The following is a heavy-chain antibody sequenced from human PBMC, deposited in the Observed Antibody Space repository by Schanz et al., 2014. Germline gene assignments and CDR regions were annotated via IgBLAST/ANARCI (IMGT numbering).Heavy chain of an antibody. V-gene: IGHV3-23*04. CDR2: IGVDGTTT. CDR3: AASSGWHPSTDY. J-gene: IGHJ4*02. Sequence: EVQVVESGGGLVQPGGSLRLSCVASGFAFSSFAMTWVRQAPGKGLEWVSVIGVDGTTTYYADSVKGRFTISRDNSKNTLFLQMNSLRVEDTAVYYCAASSGWHPSTDYWGQGTLVTVSS. CDR1: GFAFSSFA. D-gene: IGHD6-19*01.